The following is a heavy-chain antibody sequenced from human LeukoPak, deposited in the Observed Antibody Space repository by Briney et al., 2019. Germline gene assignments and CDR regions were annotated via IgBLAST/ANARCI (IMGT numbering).Heavy chain of an antibody. CDR3: AKDAIAVAGGEGYFDY. Sequence: GGSLRLSCAASGFTFDDYAMHWVRQAPGKGLEWVSGISWNSGSIGYADSVKGRFTISRDNAKNSLYLQMNSLRAEDTALYYCAKDAIAVAGGEGYFDYWGQGTLVTVSS. D-gene: IGHD6-19*01. V-gene: IGHV3-9*01. CDR2: ISWNSGSI. CDR1: GFTFDDYA. J-gene: IGHJ4*02.